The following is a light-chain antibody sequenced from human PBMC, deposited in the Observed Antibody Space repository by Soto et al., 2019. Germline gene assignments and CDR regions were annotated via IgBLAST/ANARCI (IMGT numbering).Light chain of an antibody. CDR3: QTWGTGIQV. Sequence: QLVLTQSPSASASLGASVKLTCTLSSGHSSFAIAWHQQQPEKGPRFLMKLNNDGGHIKGDGIPDRFSGSSSGPERYLTISSLQSEDEADYYCQTWGTGIQVFGGGTKLTVL. CDR2: LNNDGGH. CDR1: SGHSSFA. J-gene: IGLJ2*01. V-gene: IGLV4-69*01.